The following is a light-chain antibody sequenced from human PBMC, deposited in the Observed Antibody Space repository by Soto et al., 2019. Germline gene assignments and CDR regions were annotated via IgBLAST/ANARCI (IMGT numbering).Light chain of an antibody. Sequence: EIVMTQSPATLSVSPGERATLSCWASQSVSSNLAWYQHKPGQAPRLLIHGASTRATGIPARFSGSGSGTEFTLTISSLQSEDFAVYYCQQYNNWPETFGHVTKVDIK. J-gene: IGKJ1*01. CDR2: GAS. CDR1: QSVSSN. CDR3: QQYNNWPET. V-gene: IGKV3-15*01.